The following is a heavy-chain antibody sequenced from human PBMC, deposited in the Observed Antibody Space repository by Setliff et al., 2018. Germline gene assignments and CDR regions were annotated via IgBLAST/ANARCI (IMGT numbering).Heavy chain of an antibody. CDR1: GGSISSSNW. V-gene: IGHV4-4*02. J-gene: IGHJ3*02. Sequence: SETLSLTCAVSGGSISSSNWWSWVRQPPGKGLEWIGEIYHSGSTNYNPSLKSRVTISVDKSKNQFSLKLSSVTAADTAVYYCARKYSSSWFEGAFDIWGQGTMVTVSS. D-gene: IGHD6-13*01. CDR3: ARKYSSSWFEGAFDI. CDR2: IYHSGST.